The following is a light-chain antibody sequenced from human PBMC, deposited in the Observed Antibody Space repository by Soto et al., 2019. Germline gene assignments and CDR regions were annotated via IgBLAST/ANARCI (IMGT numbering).Light chain of an antibody. Sequence: DIQMTQSPSSLSASVGERVTITCRASQAISNYLAWYQQKPGKAPELLVYSASTLQSGVPSRFRGGGSETEFSLTIGTLQPEDFATYYCLQLNRYPLTFGGGTKVDIK. CDR1: QAISNY. J-gene: IGKJ4*01. CDR2: SAS. V-gene: IGKV1-9*01. CDR3: LQLNRYPLT.